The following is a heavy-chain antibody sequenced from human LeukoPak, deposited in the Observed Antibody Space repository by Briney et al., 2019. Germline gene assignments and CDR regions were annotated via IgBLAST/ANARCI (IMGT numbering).Heavy chain of an antibody. Sequence: GGSLRLSCSASGFTFSSYAMHWVRQAPWKGLEYVSAISSNGGSTYYADSLKGRFTISRDNSKNTLYLQMNSLSVEDTAIYYCAKGVAMSDVARHWGPGTLVTVSS. CDR2: ISSNGGST. J-gene: IGHJ4*02. CDR3: AKGVAMSDVARH. V-gene: IGHV3-64*04. D-gene: IGHD6-19*01. CDR1: GFTFSSYA.